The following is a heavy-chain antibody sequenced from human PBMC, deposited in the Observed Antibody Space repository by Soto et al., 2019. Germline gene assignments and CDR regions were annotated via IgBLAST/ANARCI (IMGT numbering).Heavy chain of an antibody. CDR2: IYHSGST. D-gene: IGHD2-21*01. CDR3: AKEGGHMKPFDY. J-gene: IGHJ4*02. Sequence: PSETLSLTCAVSGGSISRGGYSWSWIRQPPGKGLEWIGYIYHSGSTYYADSVKGRFTISRDNSKNTLSLQMNSLRDEDTAVYYCAKEGGHMKPFDYWGQGTLVTVSS. V-gene: IGHV4-30-2*01. CDR1: GGSISRGGYS.